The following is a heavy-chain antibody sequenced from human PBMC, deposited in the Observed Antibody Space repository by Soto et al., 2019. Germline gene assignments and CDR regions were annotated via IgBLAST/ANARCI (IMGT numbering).Heavy chain of an antibody. V-gene: IGHV3-15*07. J-gene: IGHJ6*02. D-gene: IGHD3-22*01. CDR3: TTDSPHYYDSSGLGRRYYYYGMDV. CDR2: IKSKTDGGTT. Sequence: PGGSQRLSYAASGFTFSNAWVNWVRQAPGKGLEWVGRIKSKTDGGTTDYAAPVKGRFTISRDDSKNTLYLQMNSLKTEDTAVYYCTTDSPHYYDSSGLGRRYYYYGMDVWGQGTTVTVSS. CDR1: GFTFSNAW.